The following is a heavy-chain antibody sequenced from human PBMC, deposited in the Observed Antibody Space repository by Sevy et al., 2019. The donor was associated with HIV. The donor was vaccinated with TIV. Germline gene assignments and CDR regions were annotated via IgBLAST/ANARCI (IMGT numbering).Heavy chain of an antibody. V-gene: IGHV3-48*02. J-gene: IGHJ4*02. Sequence: GGSLRLSCAASGFTFSSYSMNWVRQAPGKGLEWVSYISSSSSTIYYADSVKGRFTISRDNAKNSLYLQMNSPRDEDTAVYYCARGGYYDSSGYYDFDYWGQGTLVTVSS. CDR1: GFTFSSYS. D-gene: IGHD3-22*01. CDR3: ARGGYYDSSGYYDFDY. CDR2: ISSSSSTI.